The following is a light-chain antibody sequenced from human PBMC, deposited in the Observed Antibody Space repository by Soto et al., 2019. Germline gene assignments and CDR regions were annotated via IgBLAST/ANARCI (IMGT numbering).Light chain of an antibody. J-gene: IGKJ2*01. Sequence: DIPMTQSPSSVSASVGDRLTITCRASQGIGTWLAWYQQKPGKAPKLLIYTASSLHSGVPSRFSGSGSGTDFTLTINSLQPEDFATYYCQQTNIFPGTFGQGTRLEIK. CDR3: QQTNIFPGT. CDR1: QGIGTW. CDR2: TAS. V-gene: IGKV1-12*01.